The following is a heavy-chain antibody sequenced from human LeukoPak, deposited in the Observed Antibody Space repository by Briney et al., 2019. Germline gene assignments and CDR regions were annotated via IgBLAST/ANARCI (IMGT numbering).Heavy chain of an antibody. V-gene: IGHV4-59*01. Sequence: SETLSLTCTVSGGSIFNYHWSWIRQPPGKGLEWIGYIFYSGSTSNNPSLKSRATISVDTSKNQISLKLTSVTAADTAVYYCARRSGSGFFYSGMDLWGQGTTVTVSS. J-gene: IGHJ6*02. CDR1: GGSIFNYH. CDR2: IFYSGST. CDR3: ARRSGSGFFYSGMDL. D-gene: IGHD6-19*01.